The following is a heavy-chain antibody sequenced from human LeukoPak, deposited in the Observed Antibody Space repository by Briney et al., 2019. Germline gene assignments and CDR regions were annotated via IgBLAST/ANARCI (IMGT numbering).Heavy chain of an antibody. V-gene: IGHV3-74*01. CDR3: VRDGSSSYYFDS. D-gene: IGHD6-6*01. CDR2: INRDASST. CDR1: GFTFSTYW. J-gene: IGHJ4*02. Sequence: GGSLRLSCAASGFTFSTYWMHWVRQAPGKGLVWVSRINRDASSTIYADSVKGRFTISRDNAKNTLYLQMNSLRAEDTAVYYCVRDGSSSYYFDSWGQGTLVTVSS.